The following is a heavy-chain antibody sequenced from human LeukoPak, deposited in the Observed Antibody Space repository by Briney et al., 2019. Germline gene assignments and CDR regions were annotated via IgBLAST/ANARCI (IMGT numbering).Heavy chain of an antibody. CDR2: ISSSSSYI. CDR3: ARSWFGEYLDY. J-gene: IGHJ4*02. V-gene: IGHV3-21*01. Sequence: GGSLRLSCTTSGFNFRAYWMGWVRQAPGKGLEWVSSISSSSSYIYYADSVKGRFTISRDNAKNSLYLQMNSLRAEDTAVYYCARSWFGEYLDYWGQGTLVTVSS. D-gene: IGHD3-10*01. CDR1: GFNFRAYW.